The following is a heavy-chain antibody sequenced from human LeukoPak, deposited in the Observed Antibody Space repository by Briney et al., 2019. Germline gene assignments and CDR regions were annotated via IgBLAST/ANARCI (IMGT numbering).Heavy chain of an antibody. J-gene: IGHJ4*02. CDR1: GGSISSGDYY. CDR2: IYDSGST. Sequence: PSQTLSLTCTVSGGSISSGDYYWSWIRQPPGKGLEWIGYIYDSGSTYYNPSLKSRVTISVDTSKNQFSLKLSSVTAADTAVYYCARHYGSGSYFGYWGQGTLVTVSS. D-gene: IGHD3-10*01. V-gene: IGHV4-30-4*01. CDR3: ARHYGSGSYFGY.